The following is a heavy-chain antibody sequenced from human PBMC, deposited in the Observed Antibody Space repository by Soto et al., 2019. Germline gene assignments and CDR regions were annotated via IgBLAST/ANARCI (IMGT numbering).Heavy chain of an antibody. CDR3: ASPLVEKGWPTGLAAIDY. Sequence: QLQLQESGPGLVKPSETLSLTCTVSGGSISSSSYYWGWIRQPPGKGLEWIGSIYYSGSTYYNPSLKSRVTISVDTSKNQFSLKLSSVTAADTAVYYCASPLVEKGWPTGLAAIDYCGQGTLVTVSS. CDR1: GGSISSSSYY. J-gene: IGHJ4*02. V-gene: IGHV4-39*01. CDR2: IYYSGST. D-gene: IGHD1-26*01.